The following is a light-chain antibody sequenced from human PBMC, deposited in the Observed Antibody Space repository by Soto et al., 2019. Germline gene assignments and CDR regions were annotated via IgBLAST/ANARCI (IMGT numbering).Light chain of an antibody. CDR3: CSYAGGSTLV. J-gene: IGLJ2*01. V-gene: IGLV2-23*01. CDR2: EGT. CDR1: SSDVGRYNL. Sequence: QSVLTQPASVSGSPGQSITISCTGTSSDVGRYNLVSWYQQHPGKAPKLIIYEGTKRPSGVSKRFSGSKSGNTASLTISGLQAEDEADYYCCSYAGGSTLVFGGGTKLTVL.